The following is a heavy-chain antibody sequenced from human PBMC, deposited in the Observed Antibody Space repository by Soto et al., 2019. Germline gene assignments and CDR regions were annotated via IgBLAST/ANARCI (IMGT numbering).Heavy chain of an antibody. CDR2: ISGSGGST. D-gene: IGHD4-17*01. Sequence: GGSLRLSCAASGFTFSSYAMSWVRQAPGKGLEWVSAISGSGGSTYYADSVKGRFTISRDNSKNTLYLQMNSLRAEDTAVYYCAKNPVLDYGERGYFDYWGQGTLVTVSS. V-gene: IGHV3-23*01. CDR3: AKNPVLDYGERGYFDY. J-gene: IGHJ4*02. CDR1: GFTFSSYA.